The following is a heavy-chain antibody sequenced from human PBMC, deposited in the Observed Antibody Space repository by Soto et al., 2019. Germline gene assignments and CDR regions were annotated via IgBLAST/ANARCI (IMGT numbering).Heavy chain of an antibody. CDR1: GYTFSSYV. D-gene: IGHD2-2*01. J-gene: IGHJ6*02. Sequence: AAVKVSCKASGYTFSSYVMQWVRQAPGHRLEWMGWINAGNGNTKYSQKFPGRVTITRDTSASTAYMELSSLRSEDTAVYYCARGAAYCTSPRCYDYYGMDVWGQGTTVTVSS. CDR2: INAGNGNT. V-gene: IGHV1-3*01. CDR3: ARGAAYCTSPRCYDYYGMDV.